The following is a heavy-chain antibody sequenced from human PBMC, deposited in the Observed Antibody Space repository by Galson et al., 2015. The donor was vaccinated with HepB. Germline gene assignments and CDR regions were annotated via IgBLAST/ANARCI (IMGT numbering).Heavy chain of an antibody. CDR1: RSTVRSYG. CDR2: ISFDGSDQ. CDR3: STGYYYYYYSMDV. Sequence: SLRLSCAASRSTVRSYGLHWVRQASGKGLEWVATISFDGSDQYYAGSVKGRFTISRDNSENTLYLEMSSLRAEDTAIYYCSTGYYYYYYSMDVWGPGATVTVSS. V-gene: IGHV3-30*03. J-gene: IGHJ6*02. D-gene: IGHD2-8*02.